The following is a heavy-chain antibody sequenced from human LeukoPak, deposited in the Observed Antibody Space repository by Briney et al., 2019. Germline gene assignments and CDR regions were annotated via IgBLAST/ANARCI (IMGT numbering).Heavy chain of an antibody. V-gene: IGHV4-34*01. D-gene: IGHD3-10*01. J-gene: IGHJ5*02. Sequence: SETLSLTCAVYGGSFSGYYWSWIRQPPGKGLEWIGEINHSGSTNYKPSLKRRVTISVDTSKNQFSLKLSSVTAADTAVYYCARGPYYCGSGSYSGRRSSWFDPWGQGTLVTVSS. CDR3: ARGPYYCGSGSYSGRRSSWFDP. CDR1: GGSFSGYY. CDR2: INHSGST.